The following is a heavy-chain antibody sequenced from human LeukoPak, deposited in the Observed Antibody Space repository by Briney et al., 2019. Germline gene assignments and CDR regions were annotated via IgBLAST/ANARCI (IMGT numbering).Heavy chain of an antibody. Sequence: SETLSLTCAVYGGSFSGYYWSWIRQPPGKGLEWIGEINHSGSTNYNPSLKSRVTISVDTSKNQFSLKLSSVTAADTAVYYCASGRAVAPYYYYYMDVWGKGTTVTVSS. J-gene: IGHJ6*03. CDR1: GGSFSGYY. CDR2: INHSGST. V-gene: IGHV4-34*01. CDR3: ASGRAVAPYYYYYMDV. D-gene: IGHD6-19*01.